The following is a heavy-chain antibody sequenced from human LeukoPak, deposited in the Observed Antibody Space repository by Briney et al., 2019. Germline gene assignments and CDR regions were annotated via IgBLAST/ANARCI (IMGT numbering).Heavy chain of an antibody. CDR2: IRSGSTYI. CDR1: GFTFSTYS. V-gene: IGHV3-21*01. D-gene: IGHD3-10*01. J-gene: IGHJ4*02. Sequence: PGGSLRLSCAASGFTFSTYSMHWVRQAPGKGLEWVSSIRSGSTYINYADSVKGRFTISRDDAKSSLYLQMNSLRAEDTAVYYCARDIGMVRGVIITNHFDYWGQGTPVTVSS. CDR3: ARDIGMVRGVIITNHFDY.